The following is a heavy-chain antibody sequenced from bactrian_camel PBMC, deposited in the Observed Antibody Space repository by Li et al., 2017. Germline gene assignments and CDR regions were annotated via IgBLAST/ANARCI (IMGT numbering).Heavy chain of an antibody. D-gene: IGHD6*01. Sequence: VQLVESGGGSVQTGGSLKLSCAASESAYAIVGRCMMGWFRQPSGKEREGVSCINWSGRTTLYADSVKGRFTISRDNAKSTLYLQMNNLKPEDTAKYYCAAWMSSGIWYDVCPVPTSGYWGQGTQVTVS. V-gene: IGHV3S60*01. CDR3: AAWMSSGIWYDVCPVPTSGY. J-gene: IGHJ4*01. CDR1: ESAYAIVGRCM. CDR2: INWSGRTT.